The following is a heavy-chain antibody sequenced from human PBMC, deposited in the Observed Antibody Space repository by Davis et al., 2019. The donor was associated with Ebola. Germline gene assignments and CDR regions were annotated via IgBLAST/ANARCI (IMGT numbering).Heavy chain of an antibody. CDR3: ARGRLRVGALGLGFDP. Sequence: PSETLSLTCTVSGGSISSYYWSWIRQPPGKGLEWIGYIYYSGSTNYNPSLKSRVTISVDTSKNQFSLKLSSVTAADTAVYYCARGRLRVGALGLGFDPWGQGTLVTVSS. J-gene: IGHJ5*02. CDR1: GGSISSYY. CDR2: IYYSGST. D-gene: IGHD1-26*01. V-gene: IGHV4-59*12.